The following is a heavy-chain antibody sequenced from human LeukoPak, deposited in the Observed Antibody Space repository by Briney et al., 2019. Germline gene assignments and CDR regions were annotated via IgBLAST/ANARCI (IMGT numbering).Heavy chain of an antibody. D-gene: IGHD4-23*01. V-gene: IGHV1-24*01. CDR3: ASTTVLTPSAFDV. Sequence: GASVKVSCKVSGYTXTELSMHWVRQAPGKGLEWMGGFDPEDGETIYAQKFQGRVSMTEDTSTDTAYMELSSLRSEDTAVYYCASTTVLTPSAFDVWGQGTRVTVSS. CDR1: GYTXTELS. J-gene: IGHJ3*01. CDR2: FDPEDGET.